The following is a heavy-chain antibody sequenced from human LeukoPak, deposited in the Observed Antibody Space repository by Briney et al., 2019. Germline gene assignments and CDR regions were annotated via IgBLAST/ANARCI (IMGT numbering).Heavy chain of an antibody. CDR1: GFTFSSYA. V-gene: IGHV3-30-3*01. CDR2: ISYDGSNK. J-gene: IGHJ4*02. D-gene: IGHD3-3*01. CDR3: ARESIFGVVTATFDY. Sequence: GRSQRLSFASAGFTFSSYAMHLLRQAPGKLLELVAAISYDGSNKYYADSLKGRFTISRDNSKNTLYLQMNSLRAEDTAVYYCARESIFGVVTATFDYWGQGTLVTVSS.